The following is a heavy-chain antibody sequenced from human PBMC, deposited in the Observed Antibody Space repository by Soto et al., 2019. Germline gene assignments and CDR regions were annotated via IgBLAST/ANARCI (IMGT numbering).Heavy chain of an antibody. V-gene: IGHV5-10-1*01. CDR1: GYSFTSYW. CDR2: IDPSDSYT. CDR3: ARNGIPHWFWR. Sequence: GESLKISCKGSGYSFTSYWISWVRQMPGKGLEWMGRIDPSDSYTKYSPSFQGHVTISADKSISIVYLQWSSLKASDTAMYYCARNGIPHWFWRWGKGTLGTVGS. D-gene: IGHD2-8*01. J-gene: IGHJ5*02.